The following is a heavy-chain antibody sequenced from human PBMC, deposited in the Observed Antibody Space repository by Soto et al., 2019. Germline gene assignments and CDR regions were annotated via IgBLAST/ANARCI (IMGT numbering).Heavy chain of an antibody. CDR3: ARGGIVVVPAAMRSWNY. J-gene: IGHJ4*02. D-gene: IGHD2-2*01. CDR2: INHSGST. CDR1: GGSFSGYY. Sequence: QVQLQQWGAGLLKPSETLSLTCAVYGGSFSGYYWSWIRQPPGKGLEWIGEINHSGSTNYNPSLKSRVTISVDTSKNQFSLKLSSVTAADTAVYYCARGGIVVVPAAMRSWNYCGQGTLVTVSS. V-gene: IGHV4-34*01.